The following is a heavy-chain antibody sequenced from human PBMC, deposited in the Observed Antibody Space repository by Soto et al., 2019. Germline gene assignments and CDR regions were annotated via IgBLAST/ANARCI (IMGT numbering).Heavy chain of an antibody. D-gene: IGHD3-16*02. CDR1: GFTFNTYA. V-gene: IGHV3-23*01. J-gene: IGHJ4*02. Sequence: GGSLRLSCAASGFTFNTYAMSWVRQAAGKGLDWVSGISGSGRTTYYADSAKGRFTISRDNSKNTLYLQMNSLRVEDTAIYYCAKSDYDYVWGTYRKFDFWGQGTLVT. CDR2: ISGSGRTT. CDR3: AKSDYDYVWGTYRKFDF.